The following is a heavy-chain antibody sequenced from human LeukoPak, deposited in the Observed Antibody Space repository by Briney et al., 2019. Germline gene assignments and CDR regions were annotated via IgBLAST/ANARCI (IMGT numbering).Heavy chain of an antibody. CDR3: ARDQEGYTAAAGSDY. V-gene: IGHV4-39*07. D-gene: IGHD6-13*01. J-gene: IGHJ4*02. CDR1: GGSISSSSYY. CDR2: INHSGST. Sequence: SETLSLTCTVSGGSISSSSYYWGWIRQPPGKGLEWIGEINHSGSTNYNPSLKSRVTISVDTSKNQFSLKLSSVTAADTAVYYCARDQEGYTAAAGSDYWGQGTLVTVSS.